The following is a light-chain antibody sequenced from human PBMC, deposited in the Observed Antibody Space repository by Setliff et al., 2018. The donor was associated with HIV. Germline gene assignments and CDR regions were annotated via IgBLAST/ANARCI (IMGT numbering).Light chain of an antibody. CDR1: SSNIETNP. J-gene: IGLJ3*02. CDR2: SND. CDR3: ASWDDSLVWV. Sequence: QSVLTQPPSTSGTPGQRVTISCSGSSSNIETNPVNWYLQLPGTAPKLLIYSNDQRPSGVPDRFSGSKSDTSATLAISGLQPEDEAVYYCASWDDSLVWVVGGGTK. V-gene: IGLV1-44*01.